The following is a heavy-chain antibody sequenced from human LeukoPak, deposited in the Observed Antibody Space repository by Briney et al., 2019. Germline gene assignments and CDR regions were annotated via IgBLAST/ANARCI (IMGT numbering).Heavy chain of an antibody. CDR2: MNPNSGNT. V-gene: IGHV1-8*01. D-gene: IGHD5-12*01. CDR1: GYTFTSYD. Sequence: ASVKVSCKASGYTFTSYDINWVRQATGQGLEWMGWMNPNSGNTGYAQKFQGRVTMTRNTSISTACMELSSLRSEDTAVYYCAGGWANGGYRRRYFDYWGQGTLVTVSS. CDR3: AGGWANGGYRRRYFDY. J-gene: IGHJ4*02.